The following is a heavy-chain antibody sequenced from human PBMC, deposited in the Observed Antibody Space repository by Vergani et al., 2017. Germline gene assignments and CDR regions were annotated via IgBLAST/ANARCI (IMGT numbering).Heavy chain of an antibody. CDR1: GGTFSSYA. Sequence: QVQLVQSGAEVKKPGSSVKVSCKASGGTFSSYAISWVRQAPGQGLEWVGGIIPIFGTANYAQKFQGRVTITADESTSTAYMGLSSLRSEDTAVYYCASRDITIFGVVIIRGYYYYGMDVWGQGTTVTVSS. J-gene: IGHJ6*02. V-gene: IGHV1-69*01. D-gene: IGHD3-3*01. CDR3: ASRDITIFGVVIIRGYYYYGMDV. CDR2: IIPIFGTA.